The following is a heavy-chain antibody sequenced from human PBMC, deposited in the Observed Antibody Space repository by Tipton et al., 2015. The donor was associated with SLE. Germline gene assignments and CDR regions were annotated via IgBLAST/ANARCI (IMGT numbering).Heavy chain of an antibody. Sequence: TLSLTCAVSGYSISSGYYWGWIRQPPGKGLEWIGSIYHSGSTYYNPSLKSRVTISVDTSKNQFSLKLSSVTAADTAVYYCARAPRALGDNIAARPSYFDYWGQGTLVTVSS. CDR2: IYHSGST. V-gene: IGHV4-38-2*01. D-gene: IGHD6-6*01. J-gene: IGHJ4*02. CDR1: GYSISSGYY. CDR3: ARAPRALGDNIAARPSYFDY.